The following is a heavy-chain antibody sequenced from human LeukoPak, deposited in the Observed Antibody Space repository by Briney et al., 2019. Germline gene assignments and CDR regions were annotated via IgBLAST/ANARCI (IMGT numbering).Heavy chain of an antibody. CDR1: GFTFSSYA. CDR2: ISYDGSNK. V-gene: IGHV3-30*04. Sequence: GGSLRLSCAASGFTFSSYAMHWVRQAPGKGLEWVAVISYDGSNKYYADSVKGRFTISRDNSKSTLYLQMNSLRAEDTAVYYCARDHGFTMKLPDYWGQGTLVTVSS. J-gene: IGHJ4*02. D-gene: IGHD3-22*01. CDR3: ARDHGFTMKLPDY.